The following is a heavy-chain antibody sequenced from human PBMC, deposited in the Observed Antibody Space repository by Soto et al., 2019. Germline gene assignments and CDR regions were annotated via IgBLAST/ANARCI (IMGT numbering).Heavy chain of an antibody. J-gene: IGHJ4*02. Sequence: QVTLKESGPVLVKPTEPLTLTCTVSGFSLSNPRMGVSWIRQPPGKALEWLAHIFSNDEKSYSTSLKSRLTTSRDTTKSQVVLTMTNMDPVDTATYYCARIQRISMIVVSKPYFDYWGQGALVTVSS. V-gene: IGHV2-26*01. CDR3: ARIQRISMIVVSKPYFDY. D-gene: IGHD3-22*01. CDR2: IFSNDEK. CDR1: GFSLSNPRMG.